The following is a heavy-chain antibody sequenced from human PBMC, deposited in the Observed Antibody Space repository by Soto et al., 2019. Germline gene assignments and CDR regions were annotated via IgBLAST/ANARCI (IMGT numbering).Heavy chain of an antibody. J-gene: IGHJ6*02. D-gene: IGHD3-16*01. Sequence: QLQLQESGPGLVKPSETLSLTCTVSGVSISRSSDYWGWIRQPPGKGLEGIGSIYYSGSTYYNPSLKSRVTISVDTSKNQVPLKLIYVSAAERAVYYCARLVLEVGPPPGGSGDGMDVWGQGTTVTVSS. CDR2: IYYSGST. CDR1: GVSISRSSDY. V-gene: IGHV4-39*01. CDR3: ARLVLEVGPPPGGSGDGMDV.